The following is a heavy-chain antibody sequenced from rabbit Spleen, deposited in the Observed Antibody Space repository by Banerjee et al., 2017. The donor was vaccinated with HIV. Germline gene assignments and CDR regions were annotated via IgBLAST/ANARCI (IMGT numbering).Heavy chain of an antibody. D-gene: IGHD8-1*01. CDR3: ARDSGSSFSSYGMDL. J-gene: IGHJ6*01. V-gene: IGHV1S45*01. Sequence: QEQLEESGGDLVKPGASLTLTCTASGVSFSSSSYMCWVRQAPGKGLEWIACIDAGSSGFTYHANWAKGRFTISKTSSTTVTLQATSLTAADTATYFCARDSGSSFSSYGMDLWGPGTLVTVS. CDR1: GVSFSSSSY. CDR2: IDAGSSGFT.